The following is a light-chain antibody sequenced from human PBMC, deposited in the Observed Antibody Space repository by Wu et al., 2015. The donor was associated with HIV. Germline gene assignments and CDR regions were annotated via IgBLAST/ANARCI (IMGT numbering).Light chain of an antibody. CDR1: QSVSNNY. CDR3: QQYGSSPLT. V-gene: IGKV3-20*01. CDR2: GAS. J-gene: IGKJ4*01. Sequence: EIVLTQSPGTLSLSPGERATLSCRASQSVSNNYLAWYQQKPGQAPRLLIYGASGRATGIPDRFSGSGSGTDFTLTINRLEPEDFAVYYCQQYGSSPLTFGGGARWRSN.